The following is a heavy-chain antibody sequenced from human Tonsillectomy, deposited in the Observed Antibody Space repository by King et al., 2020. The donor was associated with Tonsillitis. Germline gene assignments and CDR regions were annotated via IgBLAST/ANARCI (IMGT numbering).Heavy chain of an antibody. D-gene: IGHD7-27*01. J-gene: IGHJ4*02. CDR3: AKCVLPRLGFLDY. CDR2: IGWNSGSR. CDR1: GFSFDDYA. V-gene: IGHV3-9*01. Sequence: VQLVESGGGLVQPGRSLRLSCAASGFSFDDYAIHWVRRAPGKGLEWVSGIGWNSGSRGYGDSVKGRFTISRDNAKNSLYLQMNSLRAEDTALYYCAKCVLPRLGFLDYWGQGTLVTVSS.